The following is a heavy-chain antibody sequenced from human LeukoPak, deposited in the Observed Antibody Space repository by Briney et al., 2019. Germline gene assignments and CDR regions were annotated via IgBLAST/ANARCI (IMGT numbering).Heavy chain of an antibody. J-gene: IGHJ6*02. D-gene: IGHD3-10*01. CDR2: IYPGDSDT. Sequence: GESLKISCKGSGYSFTSYWIGWVRQMPGKGLEWMGIIYPGDSDTRYSPSFQGQVTISADKSISTAYLQWSSLKASDTAMYYCAITQHYYGSGNQYYYYYYGMDVWGQGTTVTVSS. CDR1: GYSFTSYW. V-gene: IGHV5-51*01. CDR3: AITQHYYGSGNQYYYYYYGMDV.